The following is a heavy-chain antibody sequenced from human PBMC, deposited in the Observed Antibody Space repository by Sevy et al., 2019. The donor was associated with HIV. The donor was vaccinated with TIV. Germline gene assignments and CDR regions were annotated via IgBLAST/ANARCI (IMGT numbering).Heavy chain of an antibody. CDR2: IKPITDAGTT. CDR1: GFTFSNAW. V-gene: IGHV3-15*01. CDR3: TAGPVSF. Sequence: GGSLRLSCTASGFTFSNAWMTWVPQTPERGLEWVALIKPITDAGTTDYAAPVQGRFTISRDDSKNTVYLQLNSLKTEDTAVYYCTAGPVSFWGQGTLVTVSS. J-gene: IGHJ4*02. D-gene: IGHD3-16*01.